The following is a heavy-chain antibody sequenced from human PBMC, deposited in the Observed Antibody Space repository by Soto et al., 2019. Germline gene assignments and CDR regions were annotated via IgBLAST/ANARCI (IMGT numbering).Heavy chain of an antibody. V-gene: IGHV3-21*01. Sequence: GGSLRLSCAASGFTFSSYSMNWVRQAPGKGLEWVSSISSSSSYIYYADSVKGRFTISRDNAKNSLYLQMNSLRAEDTAVYYCARDLHVYWVAAAGIYYYYGMDVWGQGATVTVSS. CDR1: GFTFSSYS. D-gene: IGHD6-13*01. CDR2: ISSSSSYI. CDR3: ARDLHVYWVAAAGIYYYYGMDV. J-gene: IGHJ6*02.